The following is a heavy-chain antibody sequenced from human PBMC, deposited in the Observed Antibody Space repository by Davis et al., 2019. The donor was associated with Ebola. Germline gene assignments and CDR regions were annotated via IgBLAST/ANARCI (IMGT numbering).Heavy chain of an antibody. CDR3: ARDGLLWFGELYYYYGMDV. CDR2: IYYSGTT. V-gene: IGHV4-59*12. CDR1: GGSISSYY. Sequence: SETLSLTCTVSGGSISSYYWSWIRQPPGKGLEWIGYIYYSGTTNLNPSLKSRVTMSVDTSKNQFSLKLSSVTAADTAVYYCARDGLLWFGELYYYYGMDVWGQGTTVTVSS. J-gene: IGHJ6*02. D-gene: IGHD3-10*01.